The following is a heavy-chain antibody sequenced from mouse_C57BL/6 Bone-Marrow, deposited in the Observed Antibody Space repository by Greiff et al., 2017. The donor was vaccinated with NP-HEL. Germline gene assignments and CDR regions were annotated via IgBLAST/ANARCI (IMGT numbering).Heavy chain of an antibody. CDR1: GYTFTDYE. D-gene: IGHD2-4*01. CDR3: TRSGDYDYDAAY. CDR2: IDPETGGT. J-gene: IGHJ3*01. Sequence: QVQLQQPGAELVRPGASVTLSCKASGYTFTDYEMHWVKQTPVHGLEWIGAIDPETGGTAYNQKFKGKAILTADKSSSTAYMELRSLTSEDSAVYYCTRSGDYDYDAAYWGQGTLVTVSA. V-gene: IGHV1-15*01.